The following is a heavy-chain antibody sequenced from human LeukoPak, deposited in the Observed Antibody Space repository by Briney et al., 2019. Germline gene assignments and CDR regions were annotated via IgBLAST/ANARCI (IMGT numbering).Heavy chain of an antibody. V-gene: IGHV4-59*01. CDR2: IYYSGST. D-gene: IGHD2/OR15-2a*01. CDR3: ARGTTGHNWFDP. CDR1: GGSISSYY. Sequence: SETLPLTCTVSGGSISSYYWSWIRQPPGKGLEYIGYIYYSGSTNYNPSLKSRVTISVDTSKNQFSLKLSSVTAADTAVYYCARGTTGHNWFDPWGQGTLVTVSS. J-gene: IGHJ5*02.